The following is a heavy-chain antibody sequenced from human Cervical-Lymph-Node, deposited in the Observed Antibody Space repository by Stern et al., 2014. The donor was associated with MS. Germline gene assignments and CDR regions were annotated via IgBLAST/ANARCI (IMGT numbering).Heavy chain of an antibody. CDR3: ATPSPSLY. CDR2: ISGSSSVI. Sequence: EDQLVESGGGLVQPGGSLRLSCVASGFILSNHSMNWVRQAPVKGLEWLSYISGSSSVIHYADSVKGRFTISRDNAKNSLYLQMNSLRDDDTAIYYCATPSPSLYWGQGTLVTVSS. CDR1: GFILSNHS. J-gene: IGHJ4*02. V-gene: IGHV3-48*02.